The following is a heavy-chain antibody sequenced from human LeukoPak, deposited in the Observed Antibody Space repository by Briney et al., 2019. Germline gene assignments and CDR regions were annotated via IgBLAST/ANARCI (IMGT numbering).Heavy chain of an antibody. V-gene: IGHV3-53*01. D-gene: IGHD3-10*01. Sequence: PGGSLRLSCAASGFTVSSNYMSWVRQAPGKGLEWVSVIYSGGSTYYADSVKGRFTISRDNSKNTLYLQMNSLRAEDTAVYYCAKEIRLPWFGELADYWGQGTLVTVSS. CDR3: AKEIRLPWFGELADY. J-gene: IGHJ4*02. CDR1: GFTVSSNY. CDR2: IYSGGST.